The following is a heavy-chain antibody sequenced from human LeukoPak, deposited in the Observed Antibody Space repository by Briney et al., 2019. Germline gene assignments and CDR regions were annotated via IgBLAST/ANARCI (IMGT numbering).Heavy chain of an antibody. Sequence: GGSLRLSCAASGFTFSSYAMHWVRQAPGKGLEWVAVISYDGSNKYYADSVKGRFTISRDNSKNTLYLQMNSLRAEDTAVYYCARVYGIVVVPAALPDYWGQGTLVTVSS. CDR2: ISYDGSNK. J-gene: IGHJ4*02. D-gene: IGHD2-2*01. CDR1: GFTFSSYA. V-gene: IGHV3-30-3*01. CDR3: ARVYGIVVVPAALPDY.